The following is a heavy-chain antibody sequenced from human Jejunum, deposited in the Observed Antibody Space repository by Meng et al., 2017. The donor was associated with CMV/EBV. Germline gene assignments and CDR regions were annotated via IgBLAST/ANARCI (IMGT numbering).Heavy chain of an antibody. J-gene: IGHJ4*02. V-gene: IGHV4-39*07. CDR1: GDSISSTNYY. CDR3: ARKVGATDYFDY. CDR2: IYYSGST. Sequence: PVLLQPSVTLSLRCTSSGDSISSTNYYWVWIRQPPGKGLEWIGSIYYSGSTYYNPSLKSRVTISIDTSKNQFSLKLSSVTAADTAVYYCARKVGATDYFDYWGQGTLVTVSS. D-gene: IGHD1-26*01.